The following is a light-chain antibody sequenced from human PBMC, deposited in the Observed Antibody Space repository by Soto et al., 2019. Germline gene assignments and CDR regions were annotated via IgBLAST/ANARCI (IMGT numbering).Light chain of an antibody. Sequence: EIVLTQSPGTLSLSPGERATLSCRASQSVSSSFLAWYQQKPGQAPRLLNYGASNRATGIPDRFSGSGSGTDFTLTISRLEPEDFAVYYCQQYDTSPWTFGQGTKVEIK. CDR2: GAS. CDR3: QQYDTSPWT. J-gene: IGKJ1*01. CDR1: QSVSSSF. V-gene: IGKV3-20*01.